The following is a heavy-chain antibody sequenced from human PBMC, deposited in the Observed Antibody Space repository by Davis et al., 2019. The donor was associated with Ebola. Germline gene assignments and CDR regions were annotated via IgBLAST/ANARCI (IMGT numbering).Heavy chain of an antibody. V-gene: IGHV4-4*02. J-gene: IGHJ6*02. CDR2: IYHSGST. Sequence: MPSETLSPTCTVSGGSISSSNWWSWVRQPPGKGLEWIGEIYHSGSTNYNPSLKSRVTISVDTSKNQFSLKLSSVTAADTAVYYCARQGRLYYYYGMDVWGQGTTVTVSS. CDR1: GGSISSSNW. CDR3: ARQGRLYYYYGMDV.